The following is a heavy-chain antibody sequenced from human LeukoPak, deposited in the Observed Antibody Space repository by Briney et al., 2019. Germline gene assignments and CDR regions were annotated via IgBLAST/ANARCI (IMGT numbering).Heavy chain of an antibody. D-gene: IGHD3-3*01. CDR1: GDSISSYY. V-gene: IGHV4-34*01. Sequence: SETLSLTCTVSGDSISSYYWSWIRQPPGKGLEWIGEINHSGSTNYNPSLKSRVTISIDTSKNQFSLKLSSVTAADTAVYYCARATYYDFWSGYYGLWGQGTLVTVSS. CDR2: INHSGST. J-gene: IGHJ4*02. CDR3: ARATYYDFWSGYYGL.